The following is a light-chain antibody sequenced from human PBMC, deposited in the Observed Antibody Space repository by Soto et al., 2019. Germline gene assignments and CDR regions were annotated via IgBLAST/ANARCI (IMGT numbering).Light chain of an antibody. CDR1: SSDIGGYNY. CDR2: EVS. J-gene: IGLJ1*01. Sequence: QSVLTQPPSASGSPGQSVTISCTGTSSDIGGYNYVSWYQQHLGKAPKPMIYEVSKRPSGVSDRFSGSKFGNTASLTVSGLQAEDEADYYCSSYAGSNNYVFGSGTRSPS. CDR3: SSYAGSNNYV. V-gene: IGLV2-8*01.